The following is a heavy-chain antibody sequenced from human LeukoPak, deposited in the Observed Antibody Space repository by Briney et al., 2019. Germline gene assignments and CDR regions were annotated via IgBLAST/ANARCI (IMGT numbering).Heavy chain of an antibody. CDR2: ISGSGGST. D-gene: IGHD3-3*01. V-gene: IGHV3-23*01. J-gene: IGHJ4*02. CDR3: AKDNLDFWSSGGHSDY. CDR1: GFTFSSYA. Sequence: GGSLRLSCAASGFTFSSYAMSWVRQAPGKGLEWVSAISGSGGSTYYADSVKGRFTISRDNSKNTLYLQMNSLRAEDTAVYYCAKDNLDFWSSGGHSDYWGQGTLVAVSS.